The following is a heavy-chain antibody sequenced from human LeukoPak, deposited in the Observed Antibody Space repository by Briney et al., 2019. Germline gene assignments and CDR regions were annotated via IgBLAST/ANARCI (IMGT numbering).Heavy chain of an antibody. CDR3: AKPSDGYNSRVYYFDY. D-gene: IGHD5-24*01. J-gene: IGHJ4*02. Sequence: PGGSLRLSCAASGFTFSTYGMHWVRQAPGKGLEWVAFIRNDGSNKYYADSVKGRFTISRDNSKNTLYLQMNSLRAENTAVYYCAKPSDGYNSRVYYFDYWGQGTLVTVSS. CDR2: IRNDGSNK. V-gene: IGHV3-30*02. CDR1: GFTFSTYG.